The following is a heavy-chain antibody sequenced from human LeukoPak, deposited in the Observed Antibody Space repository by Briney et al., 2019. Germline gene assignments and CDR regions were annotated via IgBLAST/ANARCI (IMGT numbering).Heavy chain of an antibody. D-gene: IGHD1-26*01. CDR2: IYYSGST. V-gene: IGHV4-59*08. CDR1: GGSISSYY. J-gene: IGHJ2*01. Sequence: SETLSLTCTVSGGSISSYYWSWIRQPPGKGLEWIEYIYYSGSTNYNPSLKSRVTISVDTSKNQFSLKLSSVTAADTAVYSCAKNLLGSGAYSWYFDLWGRGTLVTVSS. CDR3: AKNLLGSGAYSWYFDL.